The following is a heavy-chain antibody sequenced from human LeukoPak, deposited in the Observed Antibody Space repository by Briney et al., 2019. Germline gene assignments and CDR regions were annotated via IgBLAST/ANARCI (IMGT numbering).Heavy chain of an antibody. D-gene: IGHD4-23*01. J-gene: IGHJ3*02. CDR2: ISGSGGST. CDR1: GFTFSSYA. CDR3: AKDRVFYGGAFDI. V-gene: IGHV3-23*01. Sequence: GGSLRLSCAASGFTFSSYAMSWVRQAPGKGLEWVSAISGSGGSTYYADSVKGRFTISRDNTKNTLYLQMNSLRAEDTAVYYCAKDRVFYGGAFDIWGQGTMVTVSS.